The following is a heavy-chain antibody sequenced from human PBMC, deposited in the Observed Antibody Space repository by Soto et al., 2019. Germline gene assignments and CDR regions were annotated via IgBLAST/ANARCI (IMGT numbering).Heavy chain of an antibody. CDR2: FDPEDGET. Sequence: ASVKVSCKVSGYTLTELSMHWVRQAPGKGLEWMGGFDPEDGETIYAQKFQGRVTMTEGTSTDTAYMELSSLRSEDTAVYYCATGMSYDSSGYFYWGQGNLVTVSS. D-gene: IGHD3-22*01. J-gene: IGHJ4*02. V-gene: IGHV1-24*01. CDR3: ATGMSYDSSGYFY. CDR1: GYTLTELS.